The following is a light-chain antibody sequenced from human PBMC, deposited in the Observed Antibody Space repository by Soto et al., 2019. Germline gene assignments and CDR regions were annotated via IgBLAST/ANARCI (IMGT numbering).Light chain of an antibody. Sequence: DIQMTQSPSSLSASVGDRVTITCRASQSISSYLNWYQQKPGKAPNLLIYAASSLQSGVPSRFSGSGSETDFTLTISSLQPEDFATYYCQQSYSTLDTFGQGTKLEIK. J-gene: IGKJ2*01. V-gene: IGKV1-39*01. CDR2: AAS. CDR1: QSISSY. CDR3: QQSYSTLDT.